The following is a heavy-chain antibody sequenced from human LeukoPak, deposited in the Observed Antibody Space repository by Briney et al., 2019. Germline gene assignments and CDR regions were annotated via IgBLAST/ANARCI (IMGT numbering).Heavy chain of an antibody. J-gene: IGHJ6*03. CDR2: IYTSGST. V-gene: IGHV4-4*07. CDR1: GGSISSYY. D-gene: IGHD4-23*01. Sequence: SETLSLTCTVSGGSISSYYWSWIRRPAGKGLEWIGRIYTSGSTNYNPSLKSRVTMSVDTSKNQFSLKLSSVTAADTAVYYCARGSRSVGLYYMDVWGKGTTVTVSS. CDR3: ARGSRSVGLYYMDV.